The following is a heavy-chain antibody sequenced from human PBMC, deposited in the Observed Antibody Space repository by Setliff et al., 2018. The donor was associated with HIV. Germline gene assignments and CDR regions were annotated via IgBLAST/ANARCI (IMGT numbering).Heavy chain of an antibody. D-gene: IGHD2-8*01. CDR2: IYPGDSDT. CDR1: GYNFTSFW. J-gene: IGHJ4*02. V-gene: IGHV5-51*01. CDR3: ARHAYGCSNGICYMPDY. Sequence: PGESLKISCQVSGYNFTSFWIGWVRQMPGKGLEWMGIIYPGDSDTSYSPSFQGQVSISVDKSVSTAYLQWSSLRASDTAMYYCARHAYGCSNGICYMPDYWGQGTLVTVSS.